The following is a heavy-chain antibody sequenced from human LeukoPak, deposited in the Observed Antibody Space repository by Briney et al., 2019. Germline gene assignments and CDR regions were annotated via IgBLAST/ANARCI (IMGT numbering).Heavy chain of an antibody. CDR1: GGSFSGYY. Sequence: SSETLSLTCAVYGGSFSGYYWSWIRQPPGKGLECIGEINRSGNTDYNPSLKSRVTISVDTSKNQFSLKLSSVTAADTAVYYCATYPFRGDTHYFDYWGQGILVTVSS. CDR3: ATYPFRGDTHYFDY. CDR2: INRSGNT. D-gene: IGHD3-10*01. J-gene: IGHJ4*02. V-gene: IGHV4-34*01.